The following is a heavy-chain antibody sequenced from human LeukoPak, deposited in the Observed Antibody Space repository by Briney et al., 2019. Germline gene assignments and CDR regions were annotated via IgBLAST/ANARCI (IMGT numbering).Heavy chain of an antibody. D-gene: IGHD3-10*01. CDR1: GGSISSSSYY. CDR3: ARDRTMVRGVSPGFDP. V-gene: IGHV4-39*07. J-gene: IGHJ5*02. CDR2: IYYSGST. Sequence: SETLSLTCTVSGGSISSSSYYWGWIRQPPGKGLEWIGSIYYSGSTYYNPSLKSRVTISVDTSKNQFSLKLSSVTAADTAVYYCARDRTMVRGVSPGFDPWGQGTLVTVSS.